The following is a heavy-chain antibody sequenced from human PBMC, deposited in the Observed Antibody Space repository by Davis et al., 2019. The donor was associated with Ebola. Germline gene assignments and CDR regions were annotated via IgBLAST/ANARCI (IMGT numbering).Heavy chain of an antibody. J-gene: IGHJ3*02. CDR1: GGSISSYY. V-gene: IGHV4-59*12. D-gene: IGHD7-27*01. CDR2: IHYSGDT. Sequence: SETLSLTCTVSGGSISSYYWSWIRQPPGKGLEWIGYIHYSGDTKSNPSLKSRVTISVDTSKNQFSLKLSSVTAADTAVYYCARGCRSLGKDAFDIWGQGTMVTVSS. CDR3: ARGCRSLGKDAFDI.